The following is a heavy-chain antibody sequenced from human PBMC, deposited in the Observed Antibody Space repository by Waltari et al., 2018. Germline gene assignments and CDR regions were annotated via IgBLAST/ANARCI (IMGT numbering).Heavy chain of an antibody. J-gene: IGHJ4*02. V-gene: IGHV3-49*04. CDR1: GFTFGDFL. CDR2: IKSKAYGGTT. D-gene: IGHD1-26*01. CDR3: TRVLGWGANAY. Sequence: EVQLVESGVGLVQPVRSLRLSCRGSGFTFGDFLMSWVRQAPGKGLEWVGRIKSKAYGGTTEYAASVKGRFTISRDDSKSMAYLQMNSLETEDTAVYYCTRVLGWGANAYWGQGTLVTVSS.